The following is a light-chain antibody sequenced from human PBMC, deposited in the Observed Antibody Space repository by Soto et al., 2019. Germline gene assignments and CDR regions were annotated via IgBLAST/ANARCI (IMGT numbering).Light chain of an antibody. Sequence: QTVVTQEPSFSVSPGGTITLTCALSSGSVSSSYYPSWYRQTPGQPPCTLIHDTNTRSSGVPDRFSGSILGNKAALTITGAQADDESDYYCVLYLGRDTPYVFGSGTKLTVL. CDR1: SGSVSSSYY. V-gene: IGLV8-61*01. J-gene: IGLJ1*01. CDR3: VLYLGRDTPYV. CDR2: DTN.